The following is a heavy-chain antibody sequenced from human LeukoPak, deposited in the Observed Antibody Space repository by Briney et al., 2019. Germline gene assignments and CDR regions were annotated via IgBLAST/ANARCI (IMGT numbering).Heavy chain of an antibody. J-gene: IGHJ4*02. CDR1: GFTFSTYG. D-gene: IGHD2-21*02. CDR3: AKDRPLAYCGGDCS. V-gene: IGHV3-30*02. CDR2: IRYDGSNK. Sequence: PGGSLRLSCAASGFTFSTYGMHWVRQAPGKGLEWVAFIRYDGSNKYYADSVKGRFTISRDNSKSTLYLQMNTLRAEDTAVYYCAKDRPLAYCGGDCSGGQGTLVTVSS.